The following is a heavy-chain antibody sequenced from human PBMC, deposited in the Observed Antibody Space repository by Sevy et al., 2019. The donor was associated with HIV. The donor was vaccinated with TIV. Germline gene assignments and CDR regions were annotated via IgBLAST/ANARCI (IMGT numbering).Heavy chain of an antibody. D-gene: IGHD3-22*01. V-gene: IGHV1-24*01. CDR2: YDPEDDKR. J-gene: IGHJ4*02. CDR1: GKTLTQLS. Sequence: ASVKVSCKVSGKTLTQLSMHWVRQAPGKGLEWMGSYDPEDDKRIYAQKFQGRVTMTEETSTGTAYMELRILRSEDTAVYYCATTKDYYESSGSPFDYWGQGTLVTVSS. CDR3: ATTKDYYESSGSPFDY.